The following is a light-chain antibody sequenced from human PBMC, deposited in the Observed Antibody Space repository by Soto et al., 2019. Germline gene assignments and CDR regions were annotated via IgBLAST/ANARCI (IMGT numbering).Light chain of an antibody. CDR2: DTS. J-gene: IGKJ1*01. Sequence: DIQMTQSPCSRSAYVSNRVTISCRASQSTTMYLNWYRQKSGKGPEILLYDTSTLVSGVPRRFTGSGSGTDFTLTITSLQPEDSATYYCQHSYNTPQTFGQGSKVDIK. CDR1: QSTTMY. V-gene: IGKV1-39*01. CDR3: QHSYNTPQT.